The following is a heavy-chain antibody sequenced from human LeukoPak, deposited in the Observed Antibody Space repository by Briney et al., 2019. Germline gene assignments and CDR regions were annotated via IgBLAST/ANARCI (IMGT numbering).Heavy chain of an antibody. D-gene: IGHD2-2*01. CDR2: ISGSGGST. V-gene: IGHV3-23*01. Sequence: SGGSLRLSCAASGFTFSSYAMSWVRQAPGKGLEWVSAISGSGGSTYYADSVKGRFTISRDNSKNTLYLQMNSLRAEDTAVYYCAKDRIGAQVVPASLDYWGQGTLVTVSS. CDR3: AKDRIGAQVVPASLDY. CDR1: GFTFSSYA. J-gene: IGHJ4*02.